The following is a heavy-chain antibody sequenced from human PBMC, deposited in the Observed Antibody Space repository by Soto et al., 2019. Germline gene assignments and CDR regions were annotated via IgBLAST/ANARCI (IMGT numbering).Heavy chain of an antibody. CDR1: GFTFSSYG. D-gene: IGHD3-22*01. CDR3: ARGPTPYDSSGYFYY. Sequence: LRLSCAASGFTFSSYGMHWVRQAPGKGLEWVAVIWYDGSNKYYADSVKGRFTISRDNSKNTLYLQMNSLRAEDTAVYYCARGPTPYDSSGYFYYWGQGTLVTVSS. J-gene: IGHJ4*02. V-gene: IGHV3-33*01. CDR2: IWYDGSNK.